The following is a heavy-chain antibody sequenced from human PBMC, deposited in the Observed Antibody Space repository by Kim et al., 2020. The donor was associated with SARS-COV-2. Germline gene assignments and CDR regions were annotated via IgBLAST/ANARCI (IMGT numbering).Heavy chain of an antibody. Sequence: SGSGGSTYYADSVKGRFTISRDNSKNTLYLQMNSLRAADTAVYYCAKVELWGQGTLVTVSS. J-gene: IGHJ4*02. CDR3: AKVEL. V-gene: IGHV3-23*01. CDR2: SGSGGST. D-gene: IGHD1-7*01.